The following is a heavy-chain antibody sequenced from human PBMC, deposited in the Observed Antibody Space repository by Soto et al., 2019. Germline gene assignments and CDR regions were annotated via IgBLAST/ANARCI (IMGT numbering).Heavy chain of an antibody. J-gene: IGHJ4*02. CDR1: GGSISSYY. CDR3: ARAPGMWQP. Sequence: SETLSLTCTVSGGSISSYYLSWIRQPPGKGLEWIGYIYYSGSTNYNPSLKSRVTISVDTSKNQFSLKLSSVTAADTAVYYCARAPGMWQPWGQGTLVT. D-gene: IGHD2-21*01. V-gene: IGHV4-59*01. CDR2: IYYSGST.